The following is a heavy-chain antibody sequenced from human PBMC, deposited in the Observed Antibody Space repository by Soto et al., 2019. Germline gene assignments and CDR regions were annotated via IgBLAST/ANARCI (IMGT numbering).Heavy chain of an antibody. CDR3: ARGGHRHRFGELLYPRFDY. Sequence: GASVKVSCKASGGTFSSYAISWVRQAPGQGLEWMGGIIPIFGTANYAQKFQGRVTITADKSTSTAYMELSSLRSEDTAVYYCARGGHRHRFGELLYPRFDYWGQGTLVTVSS. D-gene: IGHD3-10*01. CDR1: GGTFSSYA. CDR2: IIPIFGTA. J-gene: IGHJ4*02. V-gene: IGHV1-69*06.